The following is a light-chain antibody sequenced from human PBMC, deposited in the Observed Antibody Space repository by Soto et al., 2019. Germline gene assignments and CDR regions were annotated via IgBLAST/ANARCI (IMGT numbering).Light chain of an antibody. V-gene: IGKV3-20*01. CDR2: GAS. J-gene: IGKJ1*01. Sequence: EIVLTHSPGTLSLSPCERVSLSCRASQTVRSTYLAWYQQKAGQAPRLLIYGASSRATGIPDRFSGSGSGTDFTLTISRLEPEDSAVYYCQQYGSSPAFGQGTKVDIK. CDR3: QQYGSSPA. CDR1: QTVRSTY.